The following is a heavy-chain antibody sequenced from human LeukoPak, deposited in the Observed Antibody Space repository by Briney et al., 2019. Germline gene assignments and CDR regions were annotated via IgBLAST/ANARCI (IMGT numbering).Heavy chain of an antibody. CDR2: ISAYNGNT. CDR1: GYTFTSYG. D-gene: IGHD3-22*01. J-gene: IGHJ4*02. CDR3: ARVVHRSYYYDSSGYPAPMDFDY. V-gene: IGHV1-18*01. Sequence: VSVKVSCKASGYTFTSYGISWVRQAPGQGLEWMGWISAYNGNTNYAQKLQGRVTMTTDTSTSTAYMELRSLRSDDTAVYYCARVVHRSYYYDSSGYPAPMDFDYWGQGTLVTVSS.